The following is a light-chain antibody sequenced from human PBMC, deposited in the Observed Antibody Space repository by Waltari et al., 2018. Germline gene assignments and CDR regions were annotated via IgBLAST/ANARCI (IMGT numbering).Light chain of an antibody. CDR1: VLYSSNNKNY. J-gene: IGKJ1*01. Sequence: VLYSSNNKNYLAWYQQKPGQPPKLLIYWASTRESGVPDRCSGSGSGTDFTLTISSLQAEDVAVYYCQQYYSTPPRTFGQGTKVEIK. CDR3: QQYYSTPPRT. CDR2: WAS. V-gene: IGKV4-1*01.